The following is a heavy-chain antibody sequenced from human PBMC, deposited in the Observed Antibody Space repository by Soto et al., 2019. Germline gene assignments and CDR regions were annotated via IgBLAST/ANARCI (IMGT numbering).Heavy chain of an antibody. CDR3: ARRF. J-gene: IGHJ4*02. CDR2: ISAGGDST. V-gene: IGHV3-23*01. Sequence: EVQLLESGGGWVQPGGSLRLSCATSGFTFSSYPMNWVRQAPGKGLEWVSGISAGGDSTYYADSVKGRFTIFRDNSKSSVYLQMNSLRAEDTAVYYCARRFWGQGTLVTVSS. CDR1: GFTFSSYP.